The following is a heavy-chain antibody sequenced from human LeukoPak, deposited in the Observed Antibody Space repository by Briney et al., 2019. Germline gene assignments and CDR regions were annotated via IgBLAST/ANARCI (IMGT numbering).Heavy chain of an antibody. CDR3: ARGVEPLAANTLAY. CDR1: GFTVITND. Sequence: GGSLRLSCAASGFTVITNDMTWVRQAPGKGLECVSVLYSDGNTKYADSVQGRFTISRDNSKNTLYLEMNSLSPDDTAVYYCARGVEPLAANTLAYWGQGTLATVSS. J-gene: IGHJ4*02. D-gene: IGHD1-14*01. CDR2: LYSDGNT. V-gene: IGHV3-53*01.